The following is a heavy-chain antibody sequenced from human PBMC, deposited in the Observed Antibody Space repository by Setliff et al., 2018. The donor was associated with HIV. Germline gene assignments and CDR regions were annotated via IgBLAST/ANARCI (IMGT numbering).Heavy chain of an antibody. CDR2: IKQDGSEK. CDR1: GFTFSNAW. Sequence: GGSLRLSCAASGFTFSNAWMTWVRQAPGKGLEWVANIKQDGSEKYYVDSVKGRFTISRDNAKNSLYLQMNSLRAEDTAVYYCARAFSGYYFDYWGQGTLVTVSS. J-gene: IGHJ4*02. CDR3: ARAFSGYYFDY. D-gene: IGHD3-3*01. V-gene: IGHV3-7*01.